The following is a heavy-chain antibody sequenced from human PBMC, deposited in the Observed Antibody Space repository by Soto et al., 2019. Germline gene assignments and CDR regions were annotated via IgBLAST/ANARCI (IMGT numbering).Heavy chain of an antibody. CDR3: ARSLYGDRYYFDY. D-gene: IGHD4-17*01. CDR2: ISYDGSNK. V-gene: IGHV3-30*04. CDR1: GFTFSSYA. Sequence: GGSLRLSCAASGFTFSSYAMHWVRQAPGKGLEWVAVISYDGSNKYYADSVKGRFTISRDNSKNTLYLQMNSLRAEDTAVYYCARSLYGDRYYFDYWGQGPLVTVSS. J-gene: IGHJ4*02.